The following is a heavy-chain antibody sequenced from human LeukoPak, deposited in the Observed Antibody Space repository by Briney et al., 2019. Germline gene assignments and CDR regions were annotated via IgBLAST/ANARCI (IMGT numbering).Heavy chain of an antibody. Sequence: NPSETLSLTCTVSGGSISSGSYYWSWIRQPAGKGLEWIGRIYTSGSTNYNPSLKSRVTISVDTSKNQFSLKLSSVTAADTAVYYCARAKGSGSYIDPWGQGTLVTVSS. CDR1: GGSISSGSYY. CDR2: IYTSGST. J-gene: IGHJ5*02. CDR3: ARAKGSGSYIDP. D-gene: IGHD3-10*01. V-gene: IGHV4-61*02.